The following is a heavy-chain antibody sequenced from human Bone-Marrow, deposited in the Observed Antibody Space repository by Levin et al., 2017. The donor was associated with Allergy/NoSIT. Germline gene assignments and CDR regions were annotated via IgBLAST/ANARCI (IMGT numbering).Heavy chain of an antibody. Sequence: PGGSLRLSCAASGFTFSSYGMHWVRQAPGKGLEWVAVISYDGSHKYYADSVKGRFTISRDNSKNTLYLQMNSLRPEDTAVYYCAKAHPSAHYYGSEISYYCYAMDVWGQGTTVTVSS. CDR1: GFTFSSYG. J-gene: IGHJ6*02. CDR3: AKAHPSAHYYGSEISYYCYAMDV. V-gene: IGHV3-30*18. CDR2: ISYDGSHK. D-gene: IGHD3-10*01.